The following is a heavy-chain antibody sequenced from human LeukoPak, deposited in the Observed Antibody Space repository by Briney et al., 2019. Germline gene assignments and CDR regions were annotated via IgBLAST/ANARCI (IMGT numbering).Heavy chain of an antibody. CDR3: ATDRAVAGTHNWFDP. J-gene: IGHJ5*02. CDR2: VDPEDGET. D-gene: IGHD6-19*01. Sequence: ASVKVSCKASGYTFTDYYMHWVQQAPGKGLEWMGRVDPEDGETMYAEKFQGRVTITADTSTDTAYMELSSLRSEDTAVYYCATDRAVAGTHNWFDPWGQGTLVTVSS. CDR1: GYTFTDYY. V-gene: IGHV1-69-2*01.